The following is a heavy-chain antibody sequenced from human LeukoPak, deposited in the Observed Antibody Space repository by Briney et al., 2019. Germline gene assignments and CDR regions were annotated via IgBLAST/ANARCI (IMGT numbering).Heavy chain of an antibody. CDR2: IYHSGST. Sequence: PSETLSLTCTVSGGSISSGGYYWSWIRQPPGKGLEWIGYIYHSGSTNYNPSLKSRVTISVDTSKHQFSLKLSSVTAADTAVYYCARDADDYRNPYYLNYWGQGTLVTVS. CDR1: GGSISSGGYY. V-gene: IGHV4-61*08. J-gene: IGHJ4*02. D-gene: IGHD4-11*01. CDR3: ARDADDYRNPYYLNY.